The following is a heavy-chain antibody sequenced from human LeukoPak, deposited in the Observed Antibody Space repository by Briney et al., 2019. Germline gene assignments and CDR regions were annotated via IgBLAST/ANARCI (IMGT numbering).Heavy chain of an antibody. CDR2: FYYSGST. CDR3: ARVDCSGGSCFYYYYGMDV. Sequence: ASETLSLTCTVSGDSISSNNYYWGWIRQPPGKGLEWIGSFYYSGSTYYNPSLKSRVTISVDTSKNQFSLKVSSVTAADTAVYYCARVDCSGGSCFYYYYGMDVWGQGTTVTVSS. V-gene: IGHV4-39*07. J-gene: IGHJ6*02. CDR1: GDSISSNNYY. D-gene: IGHD2-15*01.